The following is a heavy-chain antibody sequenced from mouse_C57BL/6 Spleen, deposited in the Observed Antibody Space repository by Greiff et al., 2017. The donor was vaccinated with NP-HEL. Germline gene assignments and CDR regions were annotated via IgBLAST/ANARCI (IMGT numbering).Heavy chain of an antibody. J-gene: IGHJ3*01. CDR1: GYTFTDYY. V-gene: IGHV1-26*01. CDR2: INPNNGGT. Sequence: EVQLQQSGPELVKPGASVKISCKASGYTFTDYYMNWVKQSHGKSLEWIGNINPNNGGTSYNQKFKGKATLTVDKSSSTAYMQLRSLTSEDSAVYYCGRDFAYWGQGTLVTVSA. CDR3: GRDFAY.